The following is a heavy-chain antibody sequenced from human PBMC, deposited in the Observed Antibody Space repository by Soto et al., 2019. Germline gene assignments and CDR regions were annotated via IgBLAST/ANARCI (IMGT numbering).Heavy chain of an antibody. CDR1: GFTFSNYA. CDR2: ISGSGGTT. D-gene: IGHD3-10*01. CDR3: AKDREMSMVGSYFDS. Sequence: EVQLLESGGGLVQPGGSLRVSCAASGFTFSNYAMSWVRQTPGKGLEWVSGISGSGGTTDYADSAKGRFTISRDKSKNTLYLQMNSLRPEDTAVYYCAKDREMSMVGSYFDSWGQGTMVTVS. J-gene: IGHJ4*02. V-gene: IGHV3-23*01.